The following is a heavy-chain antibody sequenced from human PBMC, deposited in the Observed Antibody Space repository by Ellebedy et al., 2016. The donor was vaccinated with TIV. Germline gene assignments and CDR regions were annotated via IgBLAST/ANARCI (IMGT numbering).Heavy chain of an antibody. V-gene: IGHV1-46*01. CDR2: INPSAGST. CDR3: ARTAHPPKLGPRGAFDI. J-gene: IGHJ3*02. Sequence: ASVKVSCKASGYTFTSYFMHWVRQAPGQGLEWMGIINPSAGSTTYAQKFQGRVTMTRDTSTSTVYMELSSLRSEDTAVYYCARTAHPPKLGPRGAFDIWGQGTMVTVSS. CDR1: GYTFTSYF. D-gene: IGHD7-27*01.